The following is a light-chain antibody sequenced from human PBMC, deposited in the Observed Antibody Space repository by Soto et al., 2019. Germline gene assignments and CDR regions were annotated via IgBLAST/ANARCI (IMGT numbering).Light chain of an antibody. CDR2: GVY. V-gene: IGKV3-20*01. CDR1: QSLRTNS. Sequence: EMVGTQSPGTLSLSLGERATLSCRASQSLRTNSLAWYQQKPGQAPRLLIAGVYSRAAGIPDRFSGSGSGTDFTLTISSLEPEDFAVYYCQQYDTSPRTFGQGTKVEIK. J-gene: IGKJ1*01. CDR3: QQYDTSPRT.